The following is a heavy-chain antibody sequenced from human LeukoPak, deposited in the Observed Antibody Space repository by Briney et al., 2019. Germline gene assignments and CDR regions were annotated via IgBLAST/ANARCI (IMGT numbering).Heavy chain of an antibody. CDR2: IKHDASNK. Sequence: PGGSLRLSRGASVFIFSNYWMGWVRQAPGKGLEWVAHIKHDASNKEYVDSVKGRFTISRDNAKNSLYLQMNSLRVEDTAVYSYARWRWAQSQFVYWGQGTLVTVSS. CDR3: ARWRWAQSQFVY. J-gene: IGHJ4*02. D-gene: IGHD5-24*01. V-gene: IGHV3-7*01. CDR1: VFIFSNYW.